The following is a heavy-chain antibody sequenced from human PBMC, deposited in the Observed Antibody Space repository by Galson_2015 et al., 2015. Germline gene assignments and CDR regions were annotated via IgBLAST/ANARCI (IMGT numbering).Heavy chain of an antibody. Sequence: FLRLSCAASGFTFSHGWMSWVHQAPGKGLEGVGRIKSKTDGGTTDYAAPVKGRFTISRDDSKNTLYLQMNSLKTEDTSVYYCTTDDSPWHDYVFSYPWGQGTLVTVSS. CDR1: GFTFSHGW. CDR2: IKSKTDGGTT. CDR3: TTDDSPWHDYVFSYP. D-gene: IGHD3-16*01. V-gene: IGHV3-15*01. J-gene: IGHJ5*02.